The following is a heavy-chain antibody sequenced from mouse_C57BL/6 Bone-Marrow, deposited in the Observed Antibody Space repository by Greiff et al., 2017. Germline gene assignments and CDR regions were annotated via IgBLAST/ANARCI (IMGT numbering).Heavy chain of an antibody. J-gene: IGHJ3*01. CDR2: IRSKSNNYAT. Sequence: EVMLVESGGGLVQPKGSLKLSCAASGFSFNTYAMNWVRQAPGKGLEWVARIRSKSNNYATYYADSVKDRFTISRDDSESMLYLQMNNLKTEDTAMYYCVRHCSSLAYWAQGTLVTVSA. V-gene: IGHV10-1*01. CDR3: VRHCSSLAY. CDR1: GFSFNTYA. D-gene: IGHD1-1*01.